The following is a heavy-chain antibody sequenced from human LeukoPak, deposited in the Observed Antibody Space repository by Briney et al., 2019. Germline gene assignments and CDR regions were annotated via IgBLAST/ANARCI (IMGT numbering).Heavy chain of an antibody. D-gene: IGHD1-26*01. Sequence: ASVKVSCKASGYTFSNYGLTWVRQAPGQGLEWMAWISAYNTNTNYAQKFQGRVSMTTDTSTSTAYMELRSLRSDDTAVYYCATDLSIVGATSDYWGQGTLVTVSS. CDR2: ISAYNTNT. V-gene: IGHV1-18*01. CDR3: ATDLSIVGATSDY. J-gene: IGHJ4*02. CDR1: GYTFSNYG.